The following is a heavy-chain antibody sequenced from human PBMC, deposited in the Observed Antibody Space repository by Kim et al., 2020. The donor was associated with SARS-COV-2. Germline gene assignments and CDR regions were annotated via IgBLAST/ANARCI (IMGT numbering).Heavy chain of an antibody. CDR3: AGVVYYGSGSYSGMDV. V-gene: IGHV3-30*07. Sequence: SVKGRFTISRDNSKNTLYLQMNSLRAEDTAVYYCAGVVYYGSGSYSGMDVWGQGTTVTVSS. D-gene: IGHD3-10*01. J-gene: IGHJ6*02.